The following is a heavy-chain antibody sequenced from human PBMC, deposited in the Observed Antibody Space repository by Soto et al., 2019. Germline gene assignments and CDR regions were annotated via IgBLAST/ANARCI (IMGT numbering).Heavy chain of an antibody. CDR3: ARQVVGHSSSPGRFDP. V-gene: IGHV4-39*01. J-gene: IGHJ5*02. Sequence: SETLSLTCTVSGGSISSSSYYWGWIRQPPGKGLEWIGSMYYTGSMFYSPTLKSRVTISVDTSKNHFSLKLSSVTAADTALYYCARQVVGHSSSPGRFDPWGQGTLVTVSS. D-gene: IGHD6-6*01. CDR1: GGSISSSSYY. CDR2: MYYTGSM.